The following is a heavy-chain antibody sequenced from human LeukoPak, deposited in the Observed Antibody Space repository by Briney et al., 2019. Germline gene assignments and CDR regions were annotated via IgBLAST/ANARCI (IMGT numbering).Heavy chain of an antibody. V-gene: IGHV4-59*01. Sequence: PSETLSLTCTVSGGSISSYYWSWIRQPPGKGLEWIGYIYYSGSTNYNPSLKSRVTISVDTSKNQFSLKLSSVTAADTAVYYCARGFTYYYGSGSYHAFDIWGQGTMVTVSS. J-gene: IGHJ3*02. D-gene: IGHD3-10*01. CDR2: IYYSGST. CDR3: ARGFTYYYGSGSYHAFDI. CDR1: GGSISSYY.